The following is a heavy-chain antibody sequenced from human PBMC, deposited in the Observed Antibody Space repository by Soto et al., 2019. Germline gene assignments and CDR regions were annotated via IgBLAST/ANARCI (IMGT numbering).Heavy chain of an antibody. CDR1: GFTFTSSA. J-gene: IGHJ6*02. D-gene: IGHD6-13*01. CDR3: AADLAAAGTPYYYGMDV. CDR2: IVVGSGNT. V-gene: IGHV1-58*01. Sequence: GASVKVSCKASGFTFTSSAVRWVRQARGQRLEWIGWIVVGSGNTNYAQKFQERVTITRDMSTSTAYMELSSLRSEDTAVYYCAADLAAAGTPYYYGMDVWGQGTTVTVSS.